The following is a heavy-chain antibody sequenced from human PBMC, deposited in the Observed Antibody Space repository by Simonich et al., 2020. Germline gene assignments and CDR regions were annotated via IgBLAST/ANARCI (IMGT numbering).Heavy chain of an antibody. Sequence: GGGLVQPGGSLRLSCAASGFTFSSYAMSWVRRAPGKGLEWVSAISGRGGSTYYADYVKGRFTISRDNSKNTLYLQMNSLRAEDTAVYYCAKDLGERITMIVVVIDAFDIWGQGTMVTVSS. CDR2: ISGRGGST. J-gene: IGHJ3*02. D-gene: IGHD3-22*01. V-gene: IGHV3-23*01. CDR3: AKDLGERITMIVVVIDAFDI. CDR1: GFTFSSYA.